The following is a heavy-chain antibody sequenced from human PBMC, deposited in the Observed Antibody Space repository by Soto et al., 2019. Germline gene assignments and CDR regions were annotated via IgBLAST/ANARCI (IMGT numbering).Heavy chain of an antibody. CDR1: GYSFTSYW. D-gene: IGHD2-2*01. CDR3: ARHYCSSTSCYPVYYYYYGMDD. V-gene: IGHV5-51*01. J-gene: IGHJ6*02. Sequence: XESLKISCKGSGYSFTSYWIGWVRQMPGKGLEWMGIIYPGDSDTRYSPSFQGQVTISADKSISTAYLQWSSLKASDTAMYYCARHYCSSTSCYPVYYYYYGMDDWGQGTTVTVSS. CDR2: IYPGDSDT.